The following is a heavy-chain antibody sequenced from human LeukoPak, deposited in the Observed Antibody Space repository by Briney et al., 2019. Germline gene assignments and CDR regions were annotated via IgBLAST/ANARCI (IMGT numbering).Heavy chain of an antibody. V-gene: IGHV4-39*07. J-gene: IGHJ4*02. D-gene: IGHD3-10*01. CDR3: ARAPVEDRFGELTEPDY. Sequence: SETLSLTCTVSGGSISSSSYYWGWIRQPPGKGLEWIGSIYYSGSTYYNPSLKSRVTISVDTSKNQFSLKLSSVTAADTAVYYCARAPVEDRFGELTEPDYWGQGTLVTVSS. CDR1: GGSISSSSYY. CDR2: IYYSGST.